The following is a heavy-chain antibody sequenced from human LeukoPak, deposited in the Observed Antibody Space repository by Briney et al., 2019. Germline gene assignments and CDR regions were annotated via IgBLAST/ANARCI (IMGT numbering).Heavy chain of an antibody. CDR3: AKDIGYSSSPGYYFDY. CDR1: GFTFDDYA. J-gene: IGHJ4*02. CDR2: ISWNSGSI. Sequence: GGSLRLSCAASGFTFDDYAMHWVRQAPGKGLEWVSGISWNSGSIGYADSVKGPFTISRDNAKNSLYLQMNSLRAEDTALYYCAKDIGYSSSPGYYFDYWGQGTLVTVSS. D-gene: IGHD6-13*01. V-gene: IGHV3-9*01.